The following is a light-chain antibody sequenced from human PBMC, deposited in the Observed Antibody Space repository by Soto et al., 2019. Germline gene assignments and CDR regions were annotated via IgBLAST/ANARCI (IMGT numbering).Light chain of an antibody. Sequence: PGERATLSCVASQSVSSSYLAWYQQKPGLAPRLLIYDASSTATGIPDRFSGSGSGTDFTLTISRLEPEDFAVYYFQQYGSSPYTFGQGTKLEIK. CDR3: QQYGSSPYT. J-gene: IGKJ2*01. CDR1: QSVSSSY. V-gene: IGKV3D-20*01. CDR2: DAS.